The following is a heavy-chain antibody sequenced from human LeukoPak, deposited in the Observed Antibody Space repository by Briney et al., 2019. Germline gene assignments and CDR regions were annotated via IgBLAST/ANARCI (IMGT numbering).Heavy chain of an antibody. CDR3: ARPHCSSTSCPFDY. Sequence: SETLSLTCTVSGGSISSYYWSWIRQPPGKGLEWIGSIYYSGSTYYNPSLKSRVTISVDTSKNQFSLKLSSVTAADTAVYYCARPHCSSTSCPFDYWGQGTLVTVSS. J-gene: IGHJ4*02. D-gene: IGHD2-2*01. CDR2: IYYSGST. V-gene: IGHV4-59*05. CDR1: GGSISSYY.